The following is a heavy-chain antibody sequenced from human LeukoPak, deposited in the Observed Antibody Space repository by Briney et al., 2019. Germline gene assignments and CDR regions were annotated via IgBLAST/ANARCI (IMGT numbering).Heavy chain of an antibody. D-gene: IGHD3-22*01. CDR2: MNPNSGNT. CDR3: ARGRRLRDYYDSSGYYYYFDY. CDR1: GYTFTSYD. V-gene: IGHV1-8*01. Sequence: ASVKVSCTASGYTFTSYDINWVRQATGQGLEWMGWMNPNSGNTGYAQKFQGRVTMTRNTSISTAYMELSSLRSEDTAVYYCARGRRLRDYYDSSGYYYYFDYWGQGTLVTVSS. J-gene: IGHJ4*02.